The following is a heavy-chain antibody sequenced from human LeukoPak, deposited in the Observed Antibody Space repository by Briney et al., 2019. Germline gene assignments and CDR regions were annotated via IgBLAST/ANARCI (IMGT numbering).Heavy chain of an antibody. V-gene: IGHV1-8*01. Sequence: ASVRVSCKASGYTFTSYDINWVRQATGQGLEWMGWMNPNSGNTGYAQKFQGRVTMTRNTSISTAYMELSSLRSEDTAVYYCARGVTMIRGLIIGWFDPWGQGTLVTV. J-gene: IGHJ5*02. D-gene: IGHD3-10*01. CDR1: GYTFTSYD. CDR2: MNPNSGNT. CDR3: ARGVTMIRGLIIGWFDP.